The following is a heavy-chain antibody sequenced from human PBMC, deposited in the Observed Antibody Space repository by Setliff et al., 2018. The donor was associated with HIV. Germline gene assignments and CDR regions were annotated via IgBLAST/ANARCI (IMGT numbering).Heavy chain of an antibody. J-gene: IGHJ4*02. Sequence: SETLSLTCAVSVGSISSTNWWTWVRQPPGKGLEWIGEIYHSGTTKYNPSLESRVIISIDKSKKHFSLRLSAVTAADTAVYYCAASVADYGKCGGMGYWGQGTLVTGS. V-gene: IGHV4-4*02. D-gene: IGHD3-10*01. CDR3: AASVADYGKCGGMGY. CDR2: IYHSGTT. CDR1: VGSISSTNW.